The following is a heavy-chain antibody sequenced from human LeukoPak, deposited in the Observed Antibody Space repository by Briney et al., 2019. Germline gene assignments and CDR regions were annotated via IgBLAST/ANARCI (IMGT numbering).Heavy chain of an antibody. CDR3: ARHINARGEPTPYN. CDR2: IYPGDSDT. J-gene: IGHJ4*02. CDR1: GYSFTNYW. D-gene: IGHD3-16*01. Sequence: GESLKISCKGSGYSFTNYWIGWVRQMPGKGLEWIGIIYPGDSDTRYSPSSQGQVTISADKSISTAYLQWSSLKASETAMYYCARHINARGEPTPYNWGQGTLVTVSS. V-gene: IGHV5-51*01.